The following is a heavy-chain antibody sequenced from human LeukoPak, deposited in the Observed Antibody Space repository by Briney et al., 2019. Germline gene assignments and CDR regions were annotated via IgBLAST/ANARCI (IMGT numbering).Heavy chain of an antibody. Sequence: ASVKVSCKASGGTXSSSAISWVRQAPGQGLEWMGRIIPILDIAYNAQKFQGRVTITADKSTSTAYMELSSLRSEDTAVYYCARGLGLDFWGQGTLVIVSS. J-gene: IGHJ4*02. CDR2: IIPILDIA. D-gene: IGHD3/OR15-3a*01. CDR1: GGTXSSSA. CDR3: ARGLGLDF. V-gene: IGHV1-69*04.